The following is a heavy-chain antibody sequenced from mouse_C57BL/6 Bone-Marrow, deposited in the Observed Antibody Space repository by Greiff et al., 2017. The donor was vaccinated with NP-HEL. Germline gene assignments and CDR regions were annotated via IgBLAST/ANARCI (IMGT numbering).Heavy chain of an antibody. V-gene: IGHV1-20*01. J-gene: IGHJ4*01. Sequence: VQLQQSGPELVKPGDSVKISCKASGYSFTGYFMNWVMQSHGKSLEWIGRINPYNGDTFYNQKFKGKATLTVDKSSSTAHMELRSLTSEDSAVYYCARSHFSDYAMDYWGQGTSVTVSS. CDR2: INPYNGDT. CDR3: ARSHFSDYAMDY. CDR1: GYSFTGYF.